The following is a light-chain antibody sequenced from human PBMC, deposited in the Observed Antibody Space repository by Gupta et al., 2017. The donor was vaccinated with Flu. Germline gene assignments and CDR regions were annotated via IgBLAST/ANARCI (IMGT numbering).Light chain of an antibody. Sequence: DIVMTQSPDCLAVSLGERATSNCKSSQSVLYSVNNKNYLAWFKQKSVQPPKLLIYWASTREAGVPDRFSDSGYGIGVTLTIRIRHGENVAVYYCQHGENTPAWTFGQGTKVEIK. CDR2: WAS. CDR3: QHGENTPAWT. V-gene: IGKV4-1*01. J-gene: IGKJ1*01. CDR1: QSVLYSVNNKNY.